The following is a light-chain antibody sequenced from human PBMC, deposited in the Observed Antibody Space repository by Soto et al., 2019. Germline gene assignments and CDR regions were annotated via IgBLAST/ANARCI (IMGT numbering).Light chain of an antibody. J-gene: IGKJ5*01. CDR3: QQYGNSPIT. Sequence: EIVLTQSPATLSLSPGERATLSCRASQSVSKYLAWYQQKPGQAPRLLIDGASSRATGVPDRFSGTGSGTDFTLTISRLEPEDFAVFYCQQYGNSPITFGQGTRLEIK. V-gene: IGKV3-20*01. CDR1: QSVSKY. CDR2: GAS.